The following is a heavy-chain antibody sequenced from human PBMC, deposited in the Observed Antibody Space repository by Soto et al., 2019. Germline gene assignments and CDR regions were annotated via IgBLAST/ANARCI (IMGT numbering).Heavy chain of an antibody. CDR1: GGTFSSYA. CDR3: ARRIFLSDANYYYGMYV. J-gene: IGHJ6*02. V-gene: IGHV1-69*13. Sequence: SVKVSCKASGGTFSSYAISWVRHAPGQGLEWMGGIIPIFGTANYAQKFQGRVTITADESTSTAYMELSSLRSEDTAVYYCARRIFLSDANYYYGMYVCAQRTTVTVSS. D-gene: IGHD3-3*01. CDR2: IIPIFGTA.